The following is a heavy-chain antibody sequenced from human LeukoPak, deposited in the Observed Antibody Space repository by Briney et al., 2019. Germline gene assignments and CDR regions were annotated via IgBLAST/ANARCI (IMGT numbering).Heavy chain of an antibody. CDR1: GVTFDDYA. CDR3: AREDSYYYGSGSYPFDY. Sequence: PGGSLRLSCAASGVTFDDYAMHWVRQAPGKGLEWVSGISWNSGSKAYADSVKGRFTISRDNAKNSLYLQMNSLRAEDTAVYYCAREDSYYYGSGSYPFDYWGQGTLVTVSS. CDR2: ISWNSGSK. D-gene: IGHD3-10*01. J-gene: IGHJ4*02. V-gene: IGHV3-9*01.